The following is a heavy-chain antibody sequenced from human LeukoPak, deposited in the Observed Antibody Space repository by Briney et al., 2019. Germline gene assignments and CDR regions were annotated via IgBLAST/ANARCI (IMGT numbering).Heavy chain of an antibody. Sequence: GRPLRLSCAASGFTFSSYAMSWVRQAPGKGLEWVSAISGSGGSTYYADSVKGRFTISRDNSKNTLYLQMNSLRAEDTAVYYCAKDRTGTDAFDIWGQGTMVTVSS. D-gene: IGHD1/OR15-1a*01. CDR2: ISGSGGST. CDR3: AKDRTGTDAFDI. CDR1: GFTFSSYA. V-gene: IGHV3-23*01. J-gene: IGHJ3*02.